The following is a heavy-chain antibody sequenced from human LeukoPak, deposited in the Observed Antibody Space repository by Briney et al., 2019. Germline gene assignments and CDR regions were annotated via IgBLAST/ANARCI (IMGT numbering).Heavy chain of an antibody. CDR2: INAKNGNT. Sequence: ASVKVSCKAFGYTFTSYGINWVRQAPGQGLEWMGWINAKNGNTNYAQNLQGRLTMTTDTSTSTAYVELRSLRSDDTAVYFCARDGDTSGYFHYLDSWGQGTQVALSS. CDR3: ARDGDTSGYFHYLDS. D-gene: IGHD3-22*01. CDR1: GYTFTSYG. J-gene: IGHJ4*02. V-gene: IGHV1-18*01.